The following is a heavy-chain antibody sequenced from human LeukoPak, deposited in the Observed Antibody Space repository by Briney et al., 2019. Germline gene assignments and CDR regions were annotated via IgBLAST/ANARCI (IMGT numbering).Heavy chain of an antibody. CDR1: GFTFSSYA. Sequence: GGSLRLSCAASGFTFSSYAMSWVRQAPGKGLEWVSAINGSGGSTYYADSVKGRFTISRDNSKNTLYLQMNSLRADDTAVYYCAGRSGSFDYWGQGTLVTVSS. D-gene: IGHD3-10*01. J-gene: IGHJ4*02. V-gene: IGHV3-23*01. CDR3: AGRSGSFDY. CDR2: INGSGGST.